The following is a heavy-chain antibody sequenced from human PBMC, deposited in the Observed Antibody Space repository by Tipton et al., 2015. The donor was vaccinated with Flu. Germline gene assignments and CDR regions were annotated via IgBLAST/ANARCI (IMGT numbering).Heavy chain of an antibody. CDR3: AADLGPFNWFDP. V-gene: IGHV4-61*02. CDR1: GDSISSSTYY. CDR2: IYTSGST. Sequence: GLVKPSETLSLTCGVSGDSISSSTYYWSWIRQPAGKGLEWIGRIYTSGSTNYNPSLKSRVTISVDTSKNQFSLKVNSVTAADTAVYYCAADLGPFNWFDPWGQGTLVTVSS. J-gene: IGHJ5*02.